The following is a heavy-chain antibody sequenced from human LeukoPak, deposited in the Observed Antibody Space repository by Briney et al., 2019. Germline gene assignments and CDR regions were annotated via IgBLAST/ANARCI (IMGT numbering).Heavy chain of an antibody. D-gene: IGHD6-6*01. J-gene: IGHJ4*02. CDR2: IYSGGST. CDR1: GFTVSSNY. CDR3: AGSRIAARPDY. V-gene: IGHV3-53*01. Sequence: PGGSLRLSCAASGFTVSSNYMSWVRQAPGKGLEWVSVIYSGGSTYYEDSVKGRFSISRDNSKNTLYLQMNSLRAEDTAVYYCAGSRIAARPDYWGQGTLVTVSS.